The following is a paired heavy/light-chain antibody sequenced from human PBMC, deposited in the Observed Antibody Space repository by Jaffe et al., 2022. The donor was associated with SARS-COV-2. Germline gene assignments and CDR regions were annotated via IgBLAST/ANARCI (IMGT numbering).Light chain of an antibody. CDR3: NSRDNSGFRWV. CDR1: SLRIYY. V-gene: IGLV3-19*01. Sequence: SSELTQDPAVSVALGQTVSFTCRGDSLRIYYASWYQQKPGQAPVLVLFGKNTRPSGIPDRFSGSTSGNTGSLTITGAQAEDEADYYCNSRDNSGFRWVFGGGTKLTVL. J-gene: IGLJ3*02. CDR2: GKN.
Heavy chain of an antibody. D-gene: IGHD3-10*02. J-gene: IGHJ1*01. CDR1: GVSISGSTYY. CDR3: TRHEALFT. Sequence: QLQLQESGPGLVKPSETLSLTCSVSGVSISGSTYYWGWIRQPPGKGLEWIGSIYYTGNTYYNLSLEGRVTISVDTSKSQFSLKLSSVTAADTAVYYCTRHEALFTWGQGTLVTVSS. CDR2: IYYTGNT. V-gene: IGHV4-39*01.